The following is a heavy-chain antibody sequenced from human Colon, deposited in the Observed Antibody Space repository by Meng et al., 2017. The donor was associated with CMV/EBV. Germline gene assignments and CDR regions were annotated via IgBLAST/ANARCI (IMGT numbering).Heavy chain of an antibody. CDR3: ARDGVVVLGATRD. D-gene: IGHD2-15*01. CDR2: IRSKSYGGTT. J-gene: IGHJ4*02. Sequence: GGSLRLSCSTSGFPIGEYAMSWVRQAPGKGLEWLGFIRSKSYGGTTQYAASAQGRFIISRDNAKNSLYLQMNSLRAEDTAIYYCARDGVVVLGATRDWGQGTLVTVSS. V-gene: IGHV3-49*04. CDR1: GFPIGEYA.